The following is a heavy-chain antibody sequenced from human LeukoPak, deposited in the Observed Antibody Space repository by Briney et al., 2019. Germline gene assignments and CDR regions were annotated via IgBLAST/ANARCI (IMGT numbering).Heavy chain of an antibody. Sequence: ASVKVSCKVSGYTLTVLSMHWVRQAPGKGLEWMGGFDPEDGETTYAQKFQGRVTMTEDTSTDTAYMELSSLRSEDTAVYYCATDSSYDILTGYPHFDYWGQGTLVTVSS. D-gene: IGHD3-9*01. J-gene: IGHJ4*02. CDR1: GYTLTVLS. CDR3: ATDSSYDILTGYPHFDY. V-gene: IGHV1-24*01. CDR2: FDPEDGET.